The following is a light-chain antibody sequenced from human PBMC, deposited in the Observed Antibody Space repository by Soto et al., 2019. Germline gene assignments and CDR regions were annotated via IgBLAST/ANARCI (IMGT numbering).Light chain of an antibody. Sequence: DIQMTQSPSALSASIGDRVTITCRASQNVSTWLAWYQQKPGKAPRSLIFDASKLESGVSSRLSGTGSGTEFTLTISNLQAADSGTYFCQHYYAFSPWTFGQGTKVQIK. J-gene: IGKJ1*01. CDR3: QHYYAFSPWT. CDR2: DAS. CDR1: QNVSTW. V-gene: IGKV1-5*01.